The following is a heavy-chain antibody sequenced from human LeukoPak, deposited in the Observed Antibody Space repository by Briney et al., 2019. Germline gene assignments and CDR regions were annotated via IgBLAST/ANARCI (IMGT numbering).Heavy chain of an antibody. CDR1: GFTFSSHG. J-gene: IGHJ4*02. Sequence: PGTSLRLSCAASGFTFSSHGMHWVRQAPGMGLEWVALILYDGSNEYYADSVQGRFTISRDSSRNTLYLQMNSLRADDTAVYYCATPMVRGVNMKHFDYWGQGTLVTVSS. D-gene: IGHD3-10*01. CDR3: ATPMVRGVNMKHFDY. V-gene: IGHV3-30*03. CDR2: ILYDGSNE.